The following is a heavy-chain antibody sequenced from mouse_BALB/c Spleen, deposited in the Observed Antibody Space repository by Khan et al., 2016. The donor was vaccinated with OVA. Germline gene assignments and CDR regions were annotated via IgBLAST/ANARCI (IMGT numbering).Heavy chain of an antibody. CDR3: ARDGSRYNYAMDY. J-gene: IGHJ4*01. CDR2: ISYSGST. V-gene: IGHV3-2*02. D-gene: IGHD2-3*01. CDR1: GYSITSDYA. Sequence: DVQLQESGPGLVKPSQSLSLTCTVTGYSITSDYAWNWIRQFPGNKLEWMGYISYSGSTNYNPSLTSRISITRDTSKNPLFLQLNSVTTEDTATYYCARDGSRYNYAMDYWGQGTSVTVSS.